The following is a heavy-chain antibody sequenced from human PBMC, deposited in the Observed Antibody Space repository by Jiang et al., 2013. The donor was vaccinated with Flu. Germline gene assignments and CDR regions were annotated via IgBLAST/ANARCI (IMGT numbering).Heavy chain of an antibody. CDR3: ARDWAYYYDSSGYNDY. D-gene: IGHD3-22*01. J-gene: IGHJ4*02. CDR1: GFTFSSYS. Sequence: QLVESGGGLVQPGGSLRLSCAASGFTFSSYSMNWVRQAQGRAGVGSYISSSSSTIYYADSVKGRFTISRDNAKNSLYLQMNSLRAEDTAVYYCARDWAYYYDSSGYNDYWGQGTLVTVSS. CDR2: ISSSSSTI. V-gene: IGHV3-48*01.